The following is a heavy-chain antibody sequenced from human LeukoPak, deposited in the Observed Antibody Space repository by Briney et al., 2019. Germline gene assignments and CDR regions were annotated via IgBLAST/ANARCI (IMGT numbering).Heavy chain of an antibody. Sequence: PSETLSLTCTVSGGSISSYYWSWIRQPPGKGLEWIGYIYYSGSTNYNPSLKSRVTISVDTSKNQFSLKLSSVSAADTAVYYCARGPSVAAGFFDYWGQGTLATVSS. CDR3: ARGPSVAAGFFDY. J-gene: IGHJ4*02. CDR1: GGSISSYY. CDR2: IYYSGST. D-gene: IGHD6-13*01. V-gene: IGHV4-59*01.